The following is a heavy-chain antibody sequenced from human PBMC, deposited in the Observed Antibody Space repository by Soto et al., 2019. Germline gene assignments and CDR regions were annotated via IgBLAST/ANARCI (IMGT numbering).Heavy chain of an antibody. D-gene: IGHD3-22*01. J-gene: IGHJ3*02. Sequence: PCETLSLTCTVSGGSISSGGYYWSWIRQHPGKGLEWIGYIYYSGSTYYNPSLKSRVTISVDTSKNQFSLKLSSVTAADTAVYYCARKGWLLGAFDIWGQGTMVTVSS. CDR1: GGSISSGGYY. CDR3: ARKGWLLGAFDI. V-gene: IGHV4-31*03. CDR2: IYYSGST.